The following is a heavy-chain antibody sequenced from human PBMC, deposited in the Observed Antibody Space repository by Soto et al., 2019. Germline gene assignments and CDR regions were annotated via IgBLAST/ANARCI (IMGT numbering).Heavy chain of an antibody. V-gene: IGHV3-30-3*01. CDR2: ISYDGSNK. CDR3: ARDAYSNYFFYYYYGMDV. Sequence: GGSLRLSCAASGVTFSSYAMHWVRQAPGKGLEWVAVISYDGSNKYYADSVKGRFTISRDNSKNTLYLQMNSLRAEDTAVYYCARDAYSNYFFYYYYGMDVWGQGTTVTVSS. J-gene: IGHJ6*02. CDR1: GVTFSSYA. D-gene: IGHD4-4*01.